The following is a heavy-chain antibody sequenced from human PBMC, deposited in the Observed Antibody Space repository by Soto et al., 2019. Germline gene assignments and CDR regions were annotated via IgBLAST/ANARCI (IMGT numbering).Heavy chain of an antibody. Sequence: QVQLVQSGAEVKKPGSSVKVSCKASGGTFSSYAISWVRQAPGQGLEWMGGIIPIFGTANYAQKFQGRVTITADESTSTAYTELSSLRSEDTAVYYCARGYCSSTSCPYGMDVWGQGTTVTVSS. CDR3: ARGYCSSTSCPYGMDV. V-gene: IGHV1-69*01. J-gene: IGHJ6*02. CDR2: IIPIFGTA. D-gene: IGHD2-2*01. CDR1: GGTFSSYA.